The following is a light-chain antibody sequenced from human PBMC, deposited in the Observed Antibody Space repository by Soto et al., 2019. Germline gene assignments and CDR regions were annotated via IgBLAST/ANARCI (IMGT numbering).Light chain of an antibody. J-gene: IGKJ1*01. CDR1: QNIRTY. CDR2: AAS. Sequence: DIQMTQSPYSLSASVGDSVTITCRASQNIRTYLNWYQQKPGKAPKLLIYAASSLQSGVPSRFSGSGSGTDFTLTISSLQPEDFATYYCQQSYSTPPWTFGQGTKVDIK. CDR3: QQSYSTPPWT. V-gene: IGKV1-39*01.